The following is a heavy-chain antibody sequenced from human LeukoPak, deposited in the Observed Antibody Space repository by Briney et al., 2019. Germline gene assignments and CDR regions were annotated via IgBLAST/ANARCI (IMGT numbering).Heavy chain of an antibody. CDR2: IYHSGST. Sequence: ASETLSLTCTVSGDSITSYYWNRIRQPPGKGLEWIGHIYHSGSTNYNPSLKSRVTTSVDTSKNQISLKLSSVTAADTAVYYCARPASAYYVNEGFDIWGQGTMVTVSS. J-gene: IGHJ3*02. V-gene: IGHV4-59*01. CDR1: GDSITSYY. CDR3: ARPASAYYVNEGFDI. D-gene: IGHD3-3*01.